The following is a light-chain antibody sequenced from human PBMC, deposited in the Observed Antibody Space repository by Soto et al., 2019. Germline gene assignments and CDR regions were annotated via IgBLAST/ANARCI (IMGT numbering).Light chain of an antibody. CDR3: SSYTSSIFGV. V-gene: IGLV2-14*01. CDR2: DVS. Sequence: QSALTQPASVSGSPGQSITISCTGTSSDVGGYNYVSWYQQHPGKAPKLMIYDVSNRPSGVSNRFSGSKSGNTASLTISGLQAEDEADYYCSSYTSSIFGVFGGGTKLTVL. CDR1: SSDVGGYNY. J-gene: IGLJ3*02.